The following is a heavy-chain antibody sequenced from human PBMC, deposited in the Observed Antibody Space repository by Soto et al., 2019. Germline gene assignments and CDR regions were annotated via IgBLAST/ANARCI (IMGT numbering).Heavy chain of an antibody. V-gene: IGHV2-5*02. CDR2: IYWDDDQ. J-gene: IGHJ3*01. CDR1: GFSLTADGVG. D-gene: IGHD2-2*01. CDR3: AHAHGGTSWPNDAFDV. Sequence: QITLKESGPTLVKPTQTLTLTCTFSGFSLTADGVGVGWIRQPPGKALEWLALIYWDDDQRYSPSLKTRLTITKDTSKNQVVLTMTNMDPVDTGTYYCAHAHGGTSWPNDAFDVWGQGTVVTVSS.